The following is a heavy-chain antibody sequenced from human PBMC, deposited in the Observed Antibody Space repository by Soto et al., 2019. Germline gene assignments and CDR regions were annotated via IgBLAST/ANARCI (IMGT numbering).Heavy chain of an antibody. Sequence: VQLQQWGAGLLKPSETLSLTCAVYGGSFTGYYWSWIRQPPGKGLEWIGEINHSGSTTYNPSLRSRVTISVDTSKNQFSLKLSSVTAADTAVYYCARGRSGYYNWFDPWGQGTLVIVSS. CDR3: ARGRSGYYNWFDP. V-gene: IGHV4-34*01. J-gene: IGHJ5*02. D-gene: IGHD3-3*01. CDR2: INHSGST. CDR1: GGSFTGYY.